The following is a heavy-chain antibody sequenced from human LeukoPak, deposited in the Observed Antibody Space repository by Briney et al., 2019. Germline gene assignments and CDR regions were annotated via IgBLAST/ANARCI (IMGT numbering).Heavy chain of an antibody. Sequence: ASVKVSCKASGYTFTGYYMHWVRQAPGQGLEWMGWINPNSGGTNYAQKFQGRVTMTRDTSISTAYMELSRLRSDDTAVDYCARDHAVVVPAAILFAGWFDPWGQGTLVTVSS. CDR3: ARDHAVVVPAAILFAGWFDP. V-gene: IGHV1-2*02. CDR2: INPNSGGT. J-gene: IGHJ5*02. D-gene: IGHD2-2*02. CDR1: GYTFTGYY.